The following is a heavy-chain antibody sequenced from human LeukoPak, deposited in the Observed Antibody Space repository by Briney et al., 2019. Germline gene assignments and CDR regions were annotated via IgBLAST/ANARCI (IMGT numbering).Heavy chain of an antibody. J-gene: IGHJ4*02. Sequence: PGGSLRLSCAASGFTFIHYWMTSVRQAPGEGLKCVSNIKHDGTEKYYADSVEGRLTISRDNAKNSLYLQMTSLRAEDTAVYYCATYNLAASREFDYWGQGTLVTVSS. CDR2: IKHDGTEK. CDR1: GFTFIHYW. D-gene: IGHD1-20*01. CDR3: ATYNLAASREFDY. V-gene: IGHV3-7*01.